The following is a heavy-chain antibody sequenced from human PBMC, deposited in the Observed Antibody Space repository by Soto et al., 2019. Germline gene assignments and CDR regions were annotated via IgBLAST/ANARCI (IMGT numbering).Heavy chain of an antibody. CDR2: IWYDGSNK. D-gene: IGHD6-6*01. CDR1: GFTFSSYG. J-gene: IGHJ6*03. Sequence: GGSLRLSCAASGFTFSSYGMHWVRQAPGKGLEWVAVIWYDGSNKYYADSVKGRFTISRDNSKNTLYLQMNSLRAEDTAVYYCARAGSSSSYYYYYYMDVWGKGTTVTVSS. V-gene: IGHV3-33*01. CDR3: ARAGSSSSYYYYYYMDV.